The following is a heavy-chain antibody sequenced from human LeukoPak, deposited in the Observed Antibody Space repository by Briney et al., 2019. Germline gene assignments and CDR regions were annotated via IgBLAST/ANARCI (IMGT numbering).Heavy chain of an antibody. CDR2: IYSGGNT. V-gene: IGHV3-66*02. D-gene: IGHD6-19*01. CDR3: ARDIAVPEKGY. CDR1: GFTVSSKY. J-gene: IGHJ4*02. Sequence: PGGSLRLSCAASGFTVSSKYMNWVRQAPGKWLEWVSVIYSGGNTYYADSVKGRFTISRDSSKNTLYLQMNSLRAEDTAVYYCARDIAVPEKGYWGQGTLVTVSS.